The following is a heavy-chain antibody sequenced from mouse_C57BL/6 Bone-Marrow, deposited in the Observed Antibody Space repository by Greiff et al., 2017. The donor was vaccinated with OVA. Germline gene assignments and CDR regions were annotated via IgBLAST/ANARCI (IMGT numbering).Heavy chain of an antibody. CDR3: ARAGRWLLRFAY. V-gene: IGHV5-4*03. J-gene: IGHJ3*01. CDR2: ISDGGSYT. D-gene: IGHD2-3*01. CDR1: GFTFSSYA. Sequence: EVKLVESGGGLVKPGGSLKLSCAASGFTFSSYAMSWVRQTPEKRLEWVATISDGGSYTYYPDNVKGRFTISRDNAKNNLYLQMSHLKSEDTAMYYCARAGRWLLRFAYWGQRTLVTVSA.